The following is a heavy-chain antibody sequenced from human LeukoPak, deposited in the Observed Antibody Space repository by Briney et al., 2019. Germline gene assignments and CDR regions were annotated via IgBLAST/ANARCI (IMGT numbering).Heavy chain of an antibody. V-gene: IGHV4-4*07. D-gene: IGHD3-9*01. J-gene: IGHJ3*02. CDR3: ARDPYYDTLTGHLILGAFDI. Sequence: SETLSLTCTVSGGSIGSYYWSWIRQPAGKGLEWIGRLYASGTTYYTPSLKSRVTMSVDTSKNQFSLKLRSVTAADTAVYYCARDPYYDTLTGHLILGAFDIWGQGTMVTVSS. CDR1: GGSIGSYY. CDR2: LYASGTT.